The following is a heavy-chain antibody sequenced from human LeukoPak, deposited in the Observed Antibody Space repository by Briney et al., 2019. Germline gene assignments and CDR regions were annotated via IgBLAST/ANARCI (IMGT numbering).Heavy chain of an antibody. CDR1: GGTFSSYA. J-gene: IGHJ4*02. D-gene: IGHD6-6*01. V-gene: IGHV1-8*02. Sequence: SVKVSCKASGGTFSSYAISWVRQAPGQGLEWMGWMNPNSGNTGYAQKFQGRVTMTRNTSISTAYMELSSLRSEDTAVYYCARGSSAFDYWGQGTLVTVSS. CDR2: MNPNSGNT. CDR3: ARGSSAFDY.